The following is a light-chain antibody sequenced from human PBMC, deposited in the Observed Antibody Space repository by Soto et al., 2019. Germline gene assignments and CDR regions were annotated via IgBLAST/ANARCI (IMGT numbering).Light chain of an antibody. Sequence: QSVLTQPPSASGTPGQRVTISCSGSSSNIGSNYVYWYQQLPGTAPKLLIYRNNQRPSGVPDRFSGSKSGTSAALAISGLRSEDEADYYCAAWENSLSVVFGGGTKRTVL. CDR1: SSNIGSNY. CDR3: AAWENSLSVV. J-gene: IGLJ2*01. V-gene: IGLV1-47*01. CDR2: RNN.